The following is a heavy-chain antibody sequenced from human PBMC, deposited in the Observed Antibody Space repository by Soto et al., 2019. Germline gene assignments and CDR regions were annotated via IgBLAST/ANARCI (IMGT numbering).Heavy chain of an antibody. D-gene: IGHD3-22*01. CDR2: IYYSGST. V-gene: IGHV4-31*03. CDR1: GGSISSGGYY. Sequence: SETLSLTCTVSGGSISSGGYYWSWIRQHPGKGLEWIGYIYYSGSTYYNPSLKSRVTISVDTSKNQFSLKLSSVTAADTAVYYCARGRGHSSGYYGTDYWGQGTLVTVSS. J-gene: IGHJ4*02. CDR3: ARGRGHSSGYYGTDY.